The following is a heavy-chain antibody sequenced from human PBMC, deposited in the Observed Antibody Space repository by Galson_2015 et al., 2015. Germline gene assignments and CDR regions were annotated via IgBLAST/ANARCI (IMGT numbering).Heavy chain of an antibody. J-gene: IGHJ4*02. CDR1: GDSVSSNSAA. V-gene: IGHV6-1*01. CDR2: TSYRSKWYN. D-gene: IGHD1-7*01. Sequence: CAISGDSVSSNSAAWNWIRQSPSRGLEWLGRTSYRSKWYNHYAVSVKGRITINPDTSKNQFSLQLNSVTPEDTAVYYCARDAGPNLDDFYYWGQGSLVAVSS. CDR3: ARDAGPNLDDFYY.